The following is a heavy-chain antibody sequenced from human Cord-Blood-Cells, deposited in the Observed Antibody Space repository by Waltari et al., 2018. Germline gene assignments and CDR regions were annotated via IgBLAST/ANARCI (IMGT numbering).Heavy chain of an antibody. J-gene: IGHJ4*02. V-gene: IGHV4-34*01. Sequence: QVQLQPWGAGLLKPSETLSLTCAVYGGSFSGYYWSWIRQPPGKGLEWIGEINHSGSTNYNPSLKSRVTISVDTSKNQFSLKLSSVTAADTAVYYCARGAAAGNFDYWGQGTLVTVSS. CDR3: ARGAAAGNFDY. CDR1: GGSFSGYY. CDR2: INHSGST. D-gene: IGHD6-13*01.